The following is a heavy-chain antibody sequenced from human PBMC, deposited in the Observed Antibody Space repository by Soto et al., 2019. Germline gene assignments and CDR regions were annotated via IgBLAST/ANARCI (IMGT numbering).Heavy chain of an antibody. CDR2: IIPIFGTA. J-gene: IGHJ6*02. V-gene: IGHV1-69*13. CDR3: ARTVWVFGVVLGSYGMDV. CDR1: GGTFSSYA. Sequence: ASVKVSCKASGGTFSSYAIRWVRQAPGQGLEWMGGIIPIFGTANYAQKFQGRVTITADESTSTAYMELSSLRSEDTAVYYCARTVWVFGVVLGSYGMDVWGQGTTVTVSS. D-gene: IGHD3-3*01.